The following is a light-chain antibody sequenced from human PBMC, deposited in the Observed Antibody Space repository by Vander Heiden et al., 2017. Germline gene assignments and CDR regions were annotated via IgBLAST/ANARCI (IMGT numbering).Light chain of an antibody. CDR3: SAWDSSLSPQVG. Sequence: QAGLTQPPSVSKGLRQTATLTCTGNSNNVGNQGAAWLQQHQGHPPKLLSYRNNNRPSGISERFSASRSGNTASLTITGLQPEDEADYYCSAWDSSLSPQVGFGGGTKL. CDR1: SNNVGNQG. J-gene: IGLJ2*01. V-gene: IGLV10-54*04. CDR2: RNN.